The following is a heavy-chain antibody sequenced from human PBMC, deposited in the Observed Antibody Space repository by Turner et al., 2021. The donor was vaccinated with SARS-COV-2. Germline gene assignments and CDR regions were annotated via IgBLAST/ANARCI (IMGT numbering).Heavy chain of an antibody. CDR3: ARGMFRFGGVIVRPFDY. J-gene: IGHJ4*02. CDR1: GYTFTGYY. Sequence: QVQLVQSGDEVKKPGASVKVSCKASGYTFTGYYMHWVRQAPGQGLEWMGWMNPKSGNTGYAQKFQGRVTMTRNTSISTAYMELSSLRSEDTAVYYCARGMFRFGGVIVRPFDYWGQGTLVTVSS. CDR2: MNPKSGNT. V-gene: IGHV1-8*02. D-gene: IGHD3-16*02.